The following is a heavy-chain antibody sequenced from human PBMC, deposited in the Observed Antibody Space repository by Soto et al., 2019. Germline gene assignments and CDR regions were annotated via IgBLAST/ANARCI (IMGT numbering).Heavy chain of an antibody. J-gene: IGHJ6*02. V-gene: IGHV1-69*12. CDR1: GGTFSSYA. CDR2: IIPIFGTA. CDR3: ARGAIAAAGYYYYGMDV. Sequence: QVQLVQSGAEVKKPGSSVKVSCKASGGTFSSYAISWVRQAPGQGLEWMGGIIPIFGTANYAQKFQGRVTTTADESTSTAYMELSSLRSEDTAVYYCARGAIAAAGYYYYGMDVWGQGTTVTVSS. D-gene: IGHD6-13*01.